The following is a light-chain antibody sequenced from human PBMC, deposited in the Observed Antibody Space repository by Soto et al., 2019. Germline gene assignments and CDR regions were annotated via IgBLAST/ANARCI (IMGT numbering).Light chain of an antibody. J-gene: IGKJ2*01. CDR2: GAS. Sequence: EIVLTQSPGTLPLSPGERATLSCRASQSVTSNYLAWYQHKPGQAPRLLIYGASSRATGIPDRFSGSGAGTDFVLTISRLEPEDFAVYYCQQYGTSPRTFGQGTKLEIK. V-gene: IGKV3-20*01. CDR3: QQYGTSPRT. CDR1: QSVTSNY.